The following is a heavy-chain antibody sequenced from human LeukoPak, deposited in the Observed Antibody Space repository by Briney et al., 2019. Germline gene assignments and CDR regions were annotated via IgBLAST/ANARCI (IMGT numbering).Heavy chain of an antibody. V-gene: IGHV3-48*04. CDR3: ARDPATGYYYDSSGYPDDAFDI. CDR2: ISSSSSTI. Sequence: GGSLRLSCAASGFTFSSYSMNWVRQAPGKGLEWVSYISSSSSTIYYADSVKGRFTISRDNAKNSLYLQMNSLRAEDTAVYYCARDPATGYYYDSSGYPDDAFDIWGQGTMVTVSS. D-gene: IGHD3-22*01. J-gene: IGHJ3*02. CDR1: GFTFSSYS.